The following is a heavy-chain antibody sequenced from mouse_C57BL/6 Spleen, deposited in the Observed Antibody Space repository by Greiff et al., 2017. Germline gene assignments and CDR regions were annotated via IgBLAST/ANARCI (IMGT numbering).Heavy chain of an antibody. J-gene: IGHJ4*01. Sequence: QVQLKESGAELVRPGASVKLSCKASGYTFTDYYINWVKQRPGQGLGWIARIYPGSGNTYYNEKFKGKATLTAEKSSSTAYMQLSSLTSEDSAVYFCAREGSTVEGSYYYAMDYWGQGTSGTVSS. V-gene: IGHV1-76*01. CDR1: GYTFTDYY. CDR2: IYPGSGNT. CDR3: AREGSTVEGSYYYAMDY. D-gene: IGHD1-1*01.